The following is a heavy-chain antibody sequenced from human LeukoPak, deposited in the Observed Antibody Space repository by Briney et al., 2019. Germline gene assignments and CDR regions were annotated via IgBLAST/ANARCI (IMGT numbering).Heavy chain of an antibody. D-gene: IGHD1-26*01. V-gene: IGHV3-64D*09. CDR3: VKAVGAKGDYYYYYGMDV. CDR2: ISSNGGST. J-gene: IGHJ6*02. Sequence: GGSLRLSCSASGFTFSSYAMHWVRQAPGKGLEYVSAISSNGGSTYYAESVKGRFTISRDNSKNTLYLQMSSLRAEDTAVYYCVKAVGAKGDYYYYYGMDVWGQGTTVTVSS. CDR1: GFTFSSYA.